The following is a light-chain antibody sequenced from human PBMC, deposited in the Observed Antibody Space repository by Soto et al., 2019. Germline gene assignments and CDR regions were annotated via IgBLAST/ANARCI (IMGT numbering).Light chain of an antibody. CDR1: QDISMY. CDR3: QQFDTLPPA. J-gene: IGKJ2*01. Sequence: DIQMTQSPSSLSASVGDRVTISCQASQDISMYLNWYQQHPGKAPRLLIYDASSLDAGVPSRFSGGGSGTDFTFTIDSLQPEDIATYFCQQFDTLPPAFGQGTKLEIK. CDR2: DAS. V-gene: IGKV1-33*01.